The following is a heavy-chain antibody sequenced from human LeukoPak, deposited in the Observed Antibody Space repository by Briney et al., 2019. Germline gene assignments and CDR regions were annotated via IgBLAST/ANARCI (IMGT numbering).Heavy chain of an antibody. D-gene: IGHD2-2*01. CDR2: TYYRSTWYN. CDR1: GDSVSSNSVT. V-gene: IGHV6-1*01. CDR3: ARRLTQYDCFDP. J-gene: IGHJ5*02. Sequence: SQTLSLTCAISGDSVSSNSVTWNWIRQSPSRGLEWLGRTYYRSTWYNDYAVSVRGRITVNPDTYKKQFSLHLNSVTPEDTAVYYCARRLTQYDCFDPWGQGILVTVSS.